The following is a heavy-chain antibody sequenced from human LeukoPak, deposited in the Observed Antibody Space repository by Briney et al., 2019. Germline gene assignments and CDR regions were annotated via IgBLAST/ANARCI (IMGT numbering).Heavy chain of an antibody. D-gene: IGHD2-2*01. CDR1: GGSISSYY. J-gene: IGHJ4*02. CDR2: IYYSGST. V-gene: IGHV4-59*01. CDR3: ARGKRAAAPQGNYFDY. Sequence: PSETLSLTCTVSGGSISSYYWSWIRQPPGKGQEWIGYIYYSGSTNYNPSRKSRVTISVDTSKNQFSLKLSSVTAADTAVYYCARGKRAAAPQGNYFDYWGQGTLVTVSS.